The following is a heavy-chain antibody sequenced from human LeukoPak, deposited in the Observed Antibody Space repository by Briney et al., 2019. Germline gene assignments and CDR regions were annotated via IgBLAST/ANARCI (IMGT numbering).Heavy chain of an antibody. CDR2: IYYSGST. CDR1: GGSISSSSYY. J-gene: IGHJ4*02. V-gene: IGHV4-39*07. CDR3: ARLTVTKGIDY. D-gene: IGHD4-23*01. Sequence: PSETLSLTCTVSGGSISSSSYYWGWIRQPPGKGLEWIGSIYYSGSTYYNPSLKSRVTISVDRSKNQFSLKLSSVTAADTAVYYCARLTVTKGIDYWGQGTLVTVSS.